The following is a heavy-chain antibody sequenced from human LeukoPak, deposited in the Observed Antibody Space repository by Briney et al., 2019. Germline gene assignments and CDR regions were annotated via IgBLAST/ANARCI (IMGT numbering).Heavy chain of an antibody. CDR3: AKVARGGYYYFNY. CDR2: ISGSGGST. J-gene: IGHJ4*02. D-gene: IGHD3-22*01. CDR1: GFTFSSNW. Sequence: AGGSLRLSCAASGFTFSSNWMHWVRQAPGKGLVWVSAISGSGGSTYYADSVKGRFTISRDNSKNTLYLQMNSLRAEDTAVYYCAKVARGGYYYFNYWGQGTLVTVSS. V-gene: IGHV3-23*01.